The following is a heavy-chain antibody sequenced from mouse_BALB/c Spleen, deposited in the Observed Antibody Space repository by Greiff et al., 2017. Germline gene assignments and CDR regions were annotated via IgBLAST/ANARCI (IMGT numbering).Heavy chain of an antibody. CDR3: ASYGNYGGWFAY. CDR1: GFSLTSYG. D-gene: IGHD2-1*01. CDR2: IWSGGST. Sequence: LQESGPGLVQPSQSLSITCTVSGFSLTSYGVHWVRQSPGKGLEWLGVIWSGGSTDYNAAFISRLSISKDNSKSQVFFKMNSLQANDTAIYYCASYGNYGGWFAYWGQGTLVTVSA. J-gene: IGHJ3*01. V-gene: IGHV2-2*02.